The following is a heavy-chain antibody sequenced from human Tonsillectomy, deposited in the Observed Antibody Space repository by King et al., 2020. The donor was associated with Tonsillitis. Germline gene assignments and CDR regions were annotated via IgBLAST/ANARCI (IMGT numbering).Heavy chain of an antibody. CDR1: GFSLSTSGMC. CDR2: IDWDDDK. V-gene: IGHV2-70*01. J-gene: IGHJ4*02. D-gene: IGHD6-19*01. CDR3: ARIHGSGWSFDY. Sequence: VTLKESGPALVKPTQTLTLTCTFSGFSLSTSGMCVSWIRQPPGQALEWLALIDWDDDKYYSTSLKTRLTISKDTSKNQVVLTMTNMDPVDTATYYCARIHGSGWSFDYWGQGTLVTVSS.